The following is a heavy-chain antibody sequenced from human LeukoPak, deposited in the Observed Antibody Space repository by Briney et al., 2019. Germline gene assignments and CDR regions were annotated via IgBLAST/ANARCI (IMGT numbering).Heavy chain of an antibody. J-gene: IGHJ4*02. CDR1: NYTFSNYG. Sequence: ASVKVSCKASNYTFSNYGISWVRQAPGQGLEWMGWISPYKTNTNYAQNLHVRVTMTTDTSTSTAYMELRSLRSDDTAVYYCARVHLPLGYCSGGSCRFDYWGQGTLVTVSS. CDR3: ARVHLPLGYCSGGSCRFDY. D-gene: IGHD2-15*01. CDR2: ISPYKTNT. V-gene: IGHV1-18*01.